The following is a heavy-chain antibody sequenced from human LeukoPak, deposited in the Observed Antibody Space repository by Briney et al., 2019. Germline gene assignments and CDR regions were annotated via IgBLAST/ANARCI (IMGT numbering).Heavy chain of an antibody. CDR3: ARDYWRSIDH. V-gene: IGHV3-7*01. Sequence: GSLRLSCAASGFTFSNYWMSWVRQAPGKGLEWVANIKKDGGERYYVDSVKGRFTISRDNAKNSLYLQMNSLRAEDTAVYYCARDYWRSIDHWGQGTLVTVSS. D-gene: IGHD1-1*01. CDR2: IKKDGGER. J-gene: IGHJ4*02. CDR1: GFTFSNYW.